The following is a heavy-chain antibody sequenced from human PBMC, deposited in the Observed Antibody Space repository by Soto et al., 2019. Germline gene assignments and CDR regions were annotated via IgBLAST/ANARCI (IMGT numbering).Heavy chain of an antibody. Sequence: SETLSLTCGVSGGSFSAYYWTWIRQPPGKGLEWIAEISHRGDTTYNPSLRSRVTISVDTSRNHFFLRLNSVTAADTAVYYCASNTVTPVDAMDVWGQGTTVTVSS. CDR1: GGSFSAYY. V-gene: IGHV4-34*01. J-gene: IGHJ6*02. CDR2: ISHRGDT. CDR3: ASNTVTPVDAMDV. D-gene: IGHD4-17*01.